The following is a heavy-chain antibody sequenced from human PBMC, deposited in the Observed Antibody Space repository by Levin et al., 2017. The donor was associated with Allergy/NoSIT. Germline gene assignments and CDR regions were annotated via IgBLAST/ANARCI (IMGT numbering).Heavy chain of an antibody. CDR3: ARDWDSSGWTHG. CDR1: XSTCSSYW. Sequence: GGSLRLSCAASXSTCSSYWIRGVGKDPGKGLEWVANIKQDGSEKYYVDSVKGRFTISRDNAKNSLYLQMNSLRAEDTAVYYCARDWDSSGWTHGWGQGTLVTVSS. CDR2: IKQDGSEK. D-gene: IGHD6-19*01. J-gene: IGHJ4*02. V-gene: IGHV3-7*01.